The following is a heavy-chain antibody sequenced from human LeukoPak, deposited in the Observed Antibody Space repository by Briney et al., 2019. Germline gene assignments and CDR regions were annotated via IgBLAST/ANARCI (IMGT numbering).Heavy chain of an antibody. J-gene: IGHJ4*02. V-gene: IGHV3-23*01. D-gene: IGHD2-15*01. CDR2: ITASGDRT. Sequence: GGSLRLSCAASGFTFSDYVMIWVRQAPGKGLEWVSGITASGDRTFYGDSVRGRFTMSRDNPKNTVYLQMTSLRVDDTAVYYCARRDIVVVVSASDYWGQGTLVTVSS. CDR1: GFTFSDYV. CDR3: ARRDIVVVVSASDY.